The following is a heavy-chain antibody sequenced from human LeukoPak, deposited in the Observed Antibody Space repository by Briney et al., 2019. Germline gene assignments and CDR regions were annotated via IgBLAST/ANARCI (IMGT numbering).Heavy chain of an antibody. V-gene: IGHV3-21*01. CDR1: GFTFSSYS. D-gene: IGHD3-22*01. J-gene: IGHJ3*02. CDR2: ISSSSSYI. CDR3: ARGDDSSGYYDAFDI. Sequence: GGSLRLSCAASGFTFSSYSMNWVRQAPGKGLEWVSSISSSSSYIYYADSVKGRFTIPRDNDKNSLYLQMNSLRAEDTAVYYCARGDDSSGYYDAFDIWGQGTMVTVSS.